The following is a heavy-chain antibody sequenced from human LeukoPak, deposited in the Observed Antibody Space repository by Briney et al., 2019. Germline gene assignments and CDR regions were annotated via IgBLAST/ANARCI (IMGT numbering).Heavy chain of an antibody. CDR3: ARVRIQLWLREAFDI. V-gene: IGHV3-7*01. CDR2: IKQDGSEK. CDR1: GFTFSSYW. J-gene: IGHJ3*02. Sequence: GGSLRLSCAASGFTFSSYWMSWVRQAPGKGLEWVANIKQDGSEKYYVDSVKGRFTISRDNAKNSLYLQMSSLRAEDTAVYYCARVRIQLWLREAFDIWGQGTMVTVSS. D-gene: IGHD5-18*01.